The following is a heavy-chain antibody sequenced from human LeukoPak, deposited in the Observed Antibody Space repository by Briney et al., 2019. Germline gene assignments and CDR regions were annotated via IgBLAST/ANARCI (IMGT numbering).Heavy chain of an antibody. D-gene: IGHD3-22*01. CDR1: GGTFSSYA. CDR2: IIPILGIA. V-gene: IGHV1-69*04. CDR3: ATSHYLDTSGYFPY. J-gene: IGHJ4*02. Sequence: GSSVKVSCKASGGTFSSYAISWVRQAPGQGLEWMGRIIPILGIANYAQKFQGRVTITADKSTGTAYMELSSLRSQDTAVYYCATSHYLDTSGYFPYWGQGTLVTVSS.